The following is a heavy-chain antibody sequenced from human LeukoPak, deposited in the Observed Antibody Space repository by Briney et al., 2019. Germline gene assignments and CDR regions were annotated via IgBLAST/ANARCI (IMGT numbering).Heavy chain of an antibody. D-gene: IGHD3-10*02. V-gene: IGHV3-30*18. CDR2: ISYDGSNK. J-gene: IGHJ4*02. Sequence: GGSLRLSCAASGFTFSSYGMHWVRLAPGKGLEWVAVISYDGSNKYYADSVKGRFTISRDNSKNTLYLQMNSLRAEDTAVYYCAKETPLFNWGQGTLVTVSS. CDR1: GFTFSSYG. CDR3: AKETPLFN.